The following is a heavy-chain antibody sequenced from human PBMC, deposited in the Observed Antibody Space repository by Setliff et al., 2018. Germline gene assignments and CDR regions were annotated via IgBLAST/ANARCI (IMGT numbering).Heavy chain of an antibody. V-gene: IGHV4-34*01. CDR1: GGSFSGYY. CDR2: INHSGST. CDR3: ARGKESITMIVVVTYGAFDI. J-gene: IGHJ3*02. Sequence: SETLSLTCAVYGGSFSGYYWSWIRQPPGKGLEWIGEINHSGSTNYNPSLKSRVTIPVATAKNQFSLKLSSVTAADTAVYYCARGKESITMIVVVTYGAFDIWGQGTMVTVSS. D-gene: IGHD3-22*01.